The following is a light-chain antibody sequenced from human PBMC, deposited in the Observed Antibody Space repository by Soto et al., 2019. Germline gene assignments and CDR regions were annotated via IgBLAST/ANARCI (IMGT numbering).Light chain of an antibody. CDR1: QSVSSD. Sequence: EIVMTQSPATLSVSPGDRATLSCRASQSVSSDLVWYQQKAGQAPRLLIYDTSPRATGIPARFSGSGSGTELKLTISRLEPEDFAVYSCQQYGSSPPWTFGQGTKVDIK. V-gene: IGKV3-15*01. J-gene: IGKJ1*01. CDR3: QQYGSSPPWT. CDR2: DTS.